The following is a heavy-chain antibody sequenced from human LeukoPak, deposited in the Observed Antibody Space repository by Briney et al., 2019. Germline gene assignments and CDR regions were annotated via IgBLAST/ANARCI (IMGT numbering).Heavy chain of an antibody. V-gene: IGHV3-23*01. Sequence: GGSLRLSCAASGFTFNTYAMNWVRQAPRKGLEWVSAIGGSRDTTYYADSVKGRFTISRDNAKNSLYLQMNSLRDEDTAVYYCARARNFDSWGQGTLVTVSS. CDR3: ARARNFDS. J-gene: IGHJ4*02. D-gene: IGHD6-6*01. CDR2: IGGSRDTT. CDR1: GFTFNTYA.